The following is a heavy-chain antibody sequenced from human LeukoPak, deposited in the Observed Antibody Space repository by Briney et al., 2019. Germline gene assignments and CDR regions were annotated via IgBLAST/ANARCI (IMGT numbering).Heavy chain of an antibody. CDR1: GFTFGDYA. CDR3: TREDSSGWYDY. V-gene: IGHV3-49*03. J-gene: IGHJ4*02. D-gene: IGHD6-19*01. CDR2: IRSKAYGGTT. Sequence: PGGSLRLSCTASGFTFGDYAMSWFRQAPGKGLEWVGFIRSKAYGGTTEYAASVKGRFTISRDDSKSIAYLQMNSLKTEDTAVYYCTREDSSGWYDYWGQGTLVTVSS.